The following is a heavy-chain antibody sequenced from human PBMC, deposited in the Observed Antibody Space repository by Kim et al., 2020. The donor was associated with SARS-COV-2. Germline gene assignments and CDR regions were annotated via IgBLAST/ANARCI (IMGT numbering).Heavy chain of an antibody. V-gene: IGHV3-23*05. Sequence: GGSLRLSCAGSGFNLTGHAVTWVRQAPGKGLEWVAAIRKSGISSYYADSVQGRFSISKDNSKNTLYLQMNNLRAEDTVVYYCAKDLSTSSDLWGQGVLVTVYS. CDR3: AKDLSTSSDL. CDR2: IRKSGISS. CDR1: GFNLTGHA. J-gene: IGHJ5*02. D-gene: IGHD6-13*01.